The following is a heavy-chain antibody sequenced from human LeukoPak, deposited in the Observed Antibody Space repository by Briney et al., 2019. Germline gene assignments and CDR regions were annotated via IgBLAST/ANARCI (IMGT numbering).Heavy chain of an antibody. CDR2: IYYSGST. J-gene: IGHJ4*02. D-gene: IGHD3-10*01. Sequence: SETLSLTCTVSGGSISSYYWSWIRQPPGKGLEWIGYIYYSGSTNYNPSLKSRVTISVDTSKNQFSLKLSSVTAADTAVYYCARAAADYYGSGSLDDWGQGTLVTVSS. V-gene: IGHV4-59*01. CDR3: ARAAADYYGSGSLDD. CDR1: GGSISSYY.